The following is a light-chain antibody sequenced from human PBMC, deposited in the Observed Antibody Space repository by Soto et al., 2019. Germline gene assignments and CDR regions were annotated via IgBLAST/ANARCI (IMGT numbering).Light chain of an antibody. J-gene: IGLJ2*01. CDR3: QSYDTSNHVV. CDR2: EDN. Sequence: NFMLTQPHSVSESPGKTVTFSCTGSNGSIASNYVQWYQQRPGSAPTTVIYEDNQRPSGVPDRFSGSIDSSSNSASLTISGLKTDDEADYHCQSYDTSNHVVFGGGTKLTVL. CDR1: NGSIASNY. V-gene: IGLV6-57*02.